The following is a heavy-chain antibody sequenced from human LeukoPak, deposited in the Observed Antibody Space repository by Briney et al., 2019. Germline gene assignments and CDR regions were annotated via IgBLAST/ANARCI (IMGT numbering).Heavy chain of an antibody. J-gene: IGHJ4*02. D-gene: IGHD3-10*01. V-gene: IGHV3-21*01. CDR1: GFDFNNYN. CDR2: ITSSGTYI. CDR3: ARGSIRFGELLL. Sequence: PGGSLGLSCAASGFDFNNYNMNWVRQAPGKGLEWVSSITSSGTYIYYADSVKGRFTISRDNAKNSLYLQMNSLRAEDTAVYYCARGSIRFGELLLWGQGTLVTVSS.